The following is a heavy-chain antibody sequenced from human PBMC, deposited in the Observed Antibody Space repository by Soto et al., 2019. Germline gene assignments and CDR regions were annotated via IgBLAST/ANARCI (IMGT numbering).Heavy chain of an antibody. V-gene: IGHV3-21*01. J-gene: IGHJ6*02. Sequence: WGSLRLSCAASGFTFSSYSMNWVRQAPGKGLEWVSSISSSSSYIYYADSVKGRFTISRDNAKNSLYLQMNSLRAEDTAVYYCARVTHPRYSSGWFTKNYYYYGMDVWGQGTTVTVSS. CDR1: GFTFSSYS. D-gene: IGHD6-19*01. CDR3: ARVTHPRYSSGWFTKNYYYYGMDV. CDR2: ISSSSSYI.